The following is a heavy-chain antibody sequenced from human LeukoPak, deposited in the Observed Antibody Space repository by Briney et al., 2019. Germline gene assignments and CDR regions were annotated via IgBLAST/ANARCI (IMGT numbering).Heavy chain of an antibody. CDR1: GFTFSSYA. CDR3: ATEKIRLLEWLLPSFDY. Sequence: GGSLRLSCAASGFTFSSYAMSWVRQAPGKGLEWVSAISGSGGSTYYADSGKGRFTISRDNAKNTLYLQMNSLRAEDTAVYYCATEKIRLLEWLLPSFDYWGQGTLVTVSS. D-gene: IGHD3-3*01. CDR2: ISGSGGST. V-gene: IGHV3-23*01. J-gene: IGHJ4*02.